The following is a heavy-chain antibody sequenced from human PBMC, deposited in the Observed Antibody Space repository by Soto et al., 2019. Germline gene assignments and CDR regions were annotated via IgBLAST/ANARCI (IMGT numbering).Heavy chain of an antibody. CDR2: INPTGGST. J-gene: IGHJ6*02. Sequence: QVQLVQSGAEVKKPGASVKVSCKASGYTFTSYYMHWVRQAPGQGLDWVGIINPTGGSTTYAQKWQGRVTMTRDTATSTVYMELSSLRSDDTAVYYCARGEYLSTFGMDLWGQGTTVTVAS. CDR1: GYTFTSYY. V-gene: IGHV1-46*04. D-gene: IGHD3-16*01. CDR3: ARGEYLSTFGMDL.